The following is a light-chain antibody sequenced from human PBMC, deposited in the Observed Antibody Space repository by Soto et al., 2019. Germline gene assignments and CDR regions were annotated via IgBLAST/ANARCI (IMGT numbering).Light chain of an antibody. CDR3: RSYAGSNNLGV. CDR1: SSDVGGYNY. Sequence: QSALTQPPSASGSLGQSVTISCTGTSSDVGGYNYVSWYQQHPGKAPKLMIYEVSKRPSGVPDRFSGSKSGNTASLTVSGLQAEDAADYYCRSYAGSNNLGVFGGGTKL. V-gene: IGLV2-8*01. J-gene: IGLJ2*01. CDR2: EVS.